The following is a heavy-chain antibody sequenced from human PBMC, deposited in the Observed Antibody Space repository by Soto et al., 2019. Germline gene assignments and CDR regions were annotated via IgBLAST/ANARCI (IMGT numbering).Heavy chain of an antibody. Sequence: PGESLKISCKGSGYSFTGYWSSWVRQMPGKGLEWMGRIDPSDSYTNYSPSFQCHVTISADNSISTAYLQWSSLKASDTAMYYCATSLIAAAGYYYYYGMDVWGQGTTVTVSS. CDR2: IDPSDSYT. D-gene: IGHD6-13*01. CDR1: GYSFTGYW. V-gene: IGHV5-10-1*01. CDR3: ATSLIAAAGYYYYYGMDV. J-gene: IGHJ6*02.